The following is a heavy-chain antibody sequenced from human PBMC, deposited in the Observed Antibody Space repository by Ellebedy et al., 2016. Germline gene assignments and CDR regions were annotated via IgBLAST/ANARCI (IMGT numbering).Heavy chain of an antibody. CDR2: INPNSGGT. J-gene: IGHJ4*02. CDR1: GYTFTGYY. CDR3: ARLSITMTPGTEVADY. D-gene: IGHD3-22*01. V-gene: IGHV1-2*02. Sequence: ASVKVSXXASGYTFTGYYMHWVRQAPGQGLEWMGWINPNSGGTNYAQKFQGRVTMTRDTSISTAYMELSRLRSDDTAVYYCARLSITMTPGTEVADYWGQGTLVTVSS.